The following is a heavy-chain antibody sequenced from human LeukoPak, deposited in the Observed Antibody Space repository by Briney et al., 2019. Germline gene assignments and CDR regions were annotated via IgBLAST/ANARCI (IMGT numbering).Heavy chain of an antibody. V-gene: IGHV4-61*01. CDR1: GGSISSSNW. Sequence: SETLSLTCAVSGGSISSSNWWSWIRQPPGKGLEWIGYIYYSGSTNYNPSLKSRVTISVDTSKNQFSLKLSSVTAADTAVYYCARGGYYDSSGYYSNWGQGTLVTVSS. CDR2: IYYSGST. J-gene: IGHJ4*02. D-gene: IGHD3-22*01. CDR3: ARGGYYDSSGYYSN.